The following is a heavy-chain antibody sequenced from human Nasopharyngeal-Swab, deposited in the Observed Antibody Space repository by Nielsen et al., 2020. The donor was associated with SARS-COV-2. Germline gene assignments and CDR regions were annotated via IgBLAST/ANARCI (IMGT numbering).Heavy chain of an antibody. Sequence: ASVKVSCKASGYTFTSYGISWVRQAPGQGLEWMGWISAYNGNTNYAQKLQGRVTMTTDTSTSTAYMELRRLRSDDTAVYYCARAPVVVPAASGRAFNYWGQGTLVTVSS. D-gene: IGHD2-2*01. V-gene: IGHV1-18*01. CDR1: GYTFTSYG. CDR3: ARAPVVVPAASGRAFNY. CDR2: ISAYNGNT. J-gene: IGHJ4*02.